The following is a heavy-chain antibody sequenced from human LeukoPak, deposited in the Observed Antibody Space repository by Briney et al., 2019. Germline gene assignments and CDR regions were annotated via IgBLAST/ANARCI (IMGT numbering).Heavy chain of an antibody. D-gene: IGHD5-24*01. J-gene: IGHJ5*02. V-gene: IGHV3-66*02. CDR3: ARDGAGIESWVELDP. CDR2: IWAGGTT. CDR1: GFSVSNHY. Sequence: GGSLRLSCAASGFSVSNHYMAWVRQAPGRRLEWVSFIWAGGTTFYTDSVRGRFTVSRDQFKNTLYLQMSSLRPDDTALYYCARDGAGIESWVELDPWGQGTQVTVSA.